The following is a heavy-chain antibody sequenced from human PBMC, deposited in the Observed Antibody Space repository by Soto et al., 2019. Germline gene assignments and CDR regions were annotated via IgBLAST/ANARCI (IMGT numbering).Heavy chain of an antibody. CDR3: TRDREFWYGYPPTEH. CDR2: IKQDGIEK. CDR1: GFTFSSYW. J-gene: IGHJ4*02. V-gene: IGHV3-7*04. D-gene: IGHD3-3*01. Sequence: EVQLVESGGGLVQPGGSLRLSCAASGFTFSSYWMSWVRQAPGKGLEWVANIKQDGIEKHYVDSVKGRFTISRDNAENSLELQMNSLRAEDTAVYYCTRDREFWYGYPPTEHWGQGTLVTVSS.